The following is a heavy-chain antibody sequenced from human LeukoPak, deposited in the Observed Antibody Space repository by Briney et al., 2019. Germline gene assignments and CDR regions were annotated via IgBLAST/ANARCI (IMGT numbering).Heavy chain of an antibody. D-gene: IGHD6-13*01. V-gene: IGHV3-7*01. J-gene: IGHJ4*02. Sequence: PGGSLRLSCAASGFTFSSYWMSWVRQAPGKGLEWVANIKQDGSEKYYVDSVKGRFTISRDNAKNSLYLQMNSLRAEDTAVYYCAGGGRRSSWYGWNYFDYWGQGTLVTVSS. CDR3: AGGGRRSSWYGWNYFDY. CDR2: IKQDGSEK. CDR1: GFTFSSYW.